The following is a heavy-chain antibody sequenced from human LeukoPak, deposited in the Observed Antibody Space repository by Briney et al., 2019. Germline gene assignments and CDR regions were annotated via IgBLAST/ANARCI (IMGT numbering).Heavy chain of an antibody. Sequence: ASVKVSCKASGYTFTSYDINWVRQATGQGLEWMGWMNPNSGNTGYAQKFQGRVTITADESTSTAYMELSSLRSEDTAVYYCARYYYDSSGYPNLFDYWGQGTLVTVSS. J-gene: IGHJ4*02. D-gene: IGHD3-22*01. CDR3: ARYYYDSSGYPNLFDY. CDR2: MNPNSGNT. CDR1: GYTFTSYD. V-gene: IGHV1-8*01.